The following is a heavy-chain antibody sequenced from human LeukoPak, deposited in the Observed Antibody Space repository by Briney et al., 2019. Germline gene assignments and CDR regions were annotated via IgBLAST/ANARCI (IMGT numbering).Heavy chain of an antibody. CDR1: GYTFTSYY. CDR2: INPSGGST. CDR3: ARDHSNWNYAPDF. Sequence: ASVKVSCKASGYTFTSYYMHWVRQAPGQGLEWMGIINPSGGSTSYAQKFQGRVTMTRDMSTSTVYMELSSLRSDDTAVYYCARDHSNWNYAPDFWGQGTLVIVSS. V-gene: IGHV1-46*01. J-gene: IGHJ4*02. D-gene: IGHD1-7*01.